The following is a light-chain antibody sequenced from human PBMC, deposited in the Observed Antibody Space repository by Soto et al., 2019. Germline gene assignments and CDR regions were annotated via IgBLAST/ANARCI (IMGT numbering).Light chain of an antibody. J-gene: IGKJ3*01. V-gene: IGKV3-20*01. CDR3: QQYGSSPFS. Sequence: VLTQSPGTLSLSPGEGATLSCRASQSVSSSYLAWYQLKPGQAPRLLIYGASSRATGIPDRFSGSGSGADFTLTITGLEPADFAVYYCQQYGSSPFSFGPGTKVDI. CDR1: QSVSSSY. CDR2: GAS.